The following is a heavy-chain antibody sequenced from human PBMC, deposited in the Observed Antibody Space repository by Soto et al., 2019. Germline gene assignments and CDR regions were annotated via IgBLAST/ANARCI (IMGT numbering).Heavy chain of an antibody. CDR2: IIPMFGTA. V-gene: IGHV1-69*01. CDR3: ARVGPAHYYDSSGYYSPLDY. Sequence: QVQLVQSGAEVKKPGSSVKVSCKASGDTFSSYAINWVRQAPGQGLEWMGGIIPMFGTANYAQKFKGRVTITACESTSTVYMELSSLRYEDTAVYYCARVGPAHYYDSSGYYSPLDYWGQGTLVTVSS. D-gene: IGHD3-22*01. J-gene: IGHJ4*02. CDR1: GDTFSSYA.